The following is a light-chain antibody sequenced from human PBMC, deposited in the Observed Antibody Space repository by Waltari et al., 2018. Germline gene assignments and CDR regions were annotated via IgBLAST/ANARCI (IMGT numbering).Light chain of an antibody. CDR2: AAS. CDR1: QSVDDY. CDR3: QQRRNWPPT. J-gene: IGKJ1*01. Sequence: VLTQSPATLSLSPGERATLSCRASQSVDDYMPWYQQKPGQSPTLLIYAASNRATAIPSRFSGSGFGTDFTLTISSLEPDDFAHYYCQQRRNWPPTFGQGTKVEIK. V-gene: IGKV3-11*01.